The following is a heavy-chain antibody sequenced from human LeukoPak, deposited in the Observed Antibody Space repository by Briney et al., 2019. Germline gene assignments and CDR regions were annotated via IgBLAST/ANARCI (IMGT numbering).Heavy chain of an antibody. CDR2: ISSSGAGT. D-gene: IGHD2-2*02. CDR1: GFTFSNYA. V-gene: IGHV3-23*01. CDR3: AKSANDYCSSHSCYKFDY. J-gene: IGHJ4*02. Sequence: GGSLRLSCAASGFTFSNYAMSWVRQAPGKGLEWVSGISSSGAGTYYADSGKGRFTISRDNSKNTLYLQMNSLRAEDTAVYYCAKSANDYCSSHSCYKFDYWGQGTLVTVSS.